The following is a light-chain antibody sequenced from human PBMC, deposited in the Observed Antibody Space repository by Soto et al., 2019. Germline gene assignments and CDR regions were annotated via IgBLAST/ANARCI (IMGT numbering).Light chain of an antibody. V-gene: IGKV3-20*01. CDR1: QSIATTY. CDR3: QQFGSSPLT. CDR2: DAT. J-gene: IGKJ4*01. Sequence: EIVLTQSPGTLSLSPGERATLSCRASQSIATTYLAWYQQKPGQAPRLLIYDATNRATGIPDRFSGSGSGTDFNLTISRLEPEDFAVYYCQQFGSSPLTFGGGTKVEIK.